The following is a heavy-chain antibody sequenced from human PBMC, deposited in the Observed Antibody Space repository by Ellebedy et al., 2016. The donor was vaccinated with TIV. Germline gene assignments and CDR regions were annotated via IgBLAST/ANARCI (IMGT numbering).Heavy chain of an antibody. J-gene: IGHJ5*02. CDR1: GFSFRSYW. CDR3: ARRGSYGDYAVQINSWFDA. Sequence: PGGSLRLSCEASGFSFRSYWMGWVRQAPGKGLDWVANIYQDGSDQHYVDSVKGRFTISRDNAKNFLFLQMNSLRVEDTAVYYCARRGSYGDYAVQINSWFDAWGQGIRVTVSS. V-gene: IGHV3-7*01. D-gene: IGHD4-17*01. CDR2: IYQDGSDQ.